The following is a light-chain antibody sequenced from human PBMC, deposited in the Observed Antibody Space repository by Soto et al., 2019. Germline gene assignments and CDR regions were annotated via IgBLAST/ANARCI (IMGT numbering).Light chain of an antibody. CDR1: SSDVGSYNR. J-gene: IGLJ1*01. CDR2: EVS. CDR3: NSYTSTNTYV. Sequence: SALPQPPSLSGSPGQSVTISCTGTSSDVGSYNRVSWYQQPPGTAPKLMIYEVSNRPSGVPDHFSGSKSGNTASLTISGLQAEDEADYYCNSYTSTNTYVFGTGTKVTVL. V-gene: IGLV2-18*02.